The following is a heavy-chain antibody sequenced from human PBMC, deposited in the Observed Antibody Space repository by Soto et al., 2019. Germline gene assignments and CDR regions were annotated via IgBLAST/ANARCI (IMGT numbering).Heavy chain of an antibody. J-gene: IGHJ4*02. CDR1: GGYISSGGYY. CDR3: ASERYYGDKRTTFDY. CDR2: IYYRGST. V-gene: IGHV4-31*03. D-gene: IGHD4-17*01. Sequence: QVQLQESGPGLVKPSQTLSLTCTVSGGYISSGGYYWSWIRQHPGKGLEWIGYIYYRGSTYYNPSLKSGGTISVDTSKNQFPLKLSSVTAADTAVYYCASERYYGDKRTTFDYWGQGTLVTVSS.